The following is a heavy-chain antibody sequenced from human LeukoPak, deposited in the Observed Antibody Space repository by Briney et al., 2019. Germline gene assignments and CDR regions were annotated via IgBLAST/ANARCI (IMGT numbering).Heavy chain of an antibody. CDR1: GYTFPSYD. J-gene: IGHJ6*02. CDR2: MNPNSGNT. D-gene: IGHD3-16*01. Sequence: GASVKVSCKASGYTFPSYDIDWVRQATGQGREWMGWMNPNSGNTGYAQQFQGRVTMTRNTSINTAYMELSSLRSEDTAVYYCARALGGSSGGYYGMDVWGQGTTVTVSS. V-gene: IGHV1-8*01. CDR3: ARALGGSSGGYYGMDV.